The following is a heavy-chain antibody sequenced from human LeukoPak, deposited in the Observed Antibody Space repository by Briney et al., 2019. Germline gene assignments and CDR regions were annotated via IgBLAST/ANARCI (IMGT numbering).Heavy chain of an antibody. CDR1: GFTFSGYV. CDR3: TTDPTNWNYGNWFDP. D-gene: IGHD1-7*01. V-gene: IGHV3-23*01. J-gene: IGHJ5*02. CDR2: ISGSGVSA. Sequence: PGGSLRLSCVASGFTFSGYVMSWVRQAPGKGLEWVSGISGSGVSAYYGDSVKGRFTTTRDNSKNTLYLQMNSLKTEDTAVYYCTTDPTNWNYGNWFDPWGQGTLVTVSS.